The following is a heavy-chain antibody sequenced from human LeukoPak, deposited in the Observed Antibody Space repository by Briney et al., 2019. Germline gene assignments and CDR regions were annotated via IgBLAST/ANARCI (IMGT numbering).Heavy chain of an antibody. Sequence: PSETLSLTCAVYGGSFSGYYWSWIRQPPGKGLEWIGEINHSGSTNYNPSLKSRVTISVDKSKNQFSLKLSSVTAADTAVYYCASETLAVAGNFYYYYYYMDVWGKGTTVTVSS. CDR1: GGSFSGYY. CDR2: INHSGST. J-gene: IGHJ6*03. CDR3: ASETLAVAGNFYYYYYYMDV. D-gene: IGHD6-19*01. V-gene: IGHV4-34*01.